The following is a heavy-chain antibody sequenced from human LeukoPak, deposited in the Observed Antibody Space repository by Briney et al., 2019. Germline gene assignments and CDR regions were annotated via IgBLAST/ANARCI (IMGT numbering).Heavy chain of an antibody. D-gene: IGHD4-17*01. Sequence: KPSETLSLTCTVSGGSISSYYWSWIRQPPGKGLEWIGYIYYSGSTNYNPSLKSRVTISVDRSKNQFSLKLSSVTAADTAVYYCARDHGDYPYYFDYWGQGTLVTVSS. CDR3: ARDHGDYPYYFDY. J-gene: IGHJ4*02. V-gene: IGHV4-59*12. CDR1: GGSISSYY. CDR2: IYYSGST.